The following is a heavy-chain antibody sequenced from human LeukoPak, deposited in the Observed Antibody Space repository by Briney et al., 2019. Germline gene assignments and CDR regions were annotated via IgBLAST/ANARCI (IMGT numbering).Heavy chain of an antibody. CDR1: EFTFSNYW. V-gene: IGHV3-7*01. J-gene: IGHJ4*02. CDR2: IKQDGSEK. D-gene: IGHD1-20*01. CDR3: ARDHNWVFDY. Sequence: PGGSLRLSCAASEFTFSNYWMTWVRQAPGKGLEWVANIKQDGSEKYYVDSVKGRFTISRDNAKNSLYLQMNSLRAEDTAVYYCARDHNWVFDYWGQGALVTVSS.